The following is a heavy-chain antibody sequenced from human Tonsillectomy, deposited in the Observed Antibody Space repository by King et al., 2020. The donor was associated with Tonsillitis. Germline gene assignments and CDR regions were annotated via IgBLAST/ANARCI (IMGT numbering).Heavy chain of an antibody. CDR3: ARDGELGQQLVPPYFDY. CDR1: GFPFSRSG. J-gene: IGHJ4*02. D-gene: IGHD6-13*01. V-gene: IGHV3-33*05. Sequence: PPWRSLRLSFAASGFPFSRSGMHWVRQAPGPLLAWLSVLSRAGSRTYSSASVTGRFTIARDNSKTTRVVRMNRLTAEDTAVYYCARDGELGQQLVPPYFDYWGQGTRVTGAS. CDR2: LSRAGSRT.